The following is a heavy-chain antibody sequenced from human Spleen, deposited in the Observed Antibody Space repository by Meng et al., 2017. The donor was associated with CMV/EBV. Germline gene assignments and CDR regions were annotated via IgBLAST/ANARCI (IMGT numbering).Heavy chain of an antibody. CDR2: ISGSGGST. CDR3: ARGRIAAAGISWFDP. CDR1: GFTFSSYA. V-gene: IGHV3-23*01. Sequence: GESLKISCAASGFTFSSYAMSWVRQAPGKGLEWVSAISGSGGSTYYADSVKGRFTISRDNSKNTLYLQMNSLRAEDTAVYYCARGRIAAAGISWFDPWGQGTLVTVSS. D-gene: IGHD6-13*01. J-gene: IGHJ5*02.